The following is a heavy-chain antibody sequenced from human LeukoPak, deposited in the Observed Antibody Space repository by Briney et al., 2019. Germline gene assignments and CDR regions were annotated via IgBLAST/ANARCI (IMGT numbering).Heavy chain of an antibody. CDR1: GGSISSSNR. CDR2: IYHSGST. D-gene: IGHD2-15*01. J-gene: IGHJ5*02. Sequence: SETLSLTCAVSGGSISSSNRWSWVRQPPGKGLEWIGEIYHSGSTNYNPSLKSRVTISVDTSKNQFSLKLSSVTAADTAVYYCAGYCSGGSCQIPWGQGALVTVSS. V-gene: IGHV4-4*02. CDR3: AGYCSGGSCQIP.